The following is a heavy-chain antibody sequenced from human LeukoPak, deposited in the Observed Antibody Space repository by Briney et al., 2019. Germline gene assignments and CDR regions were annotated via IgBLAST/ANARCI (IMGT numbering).Heavy chain of an antibody. CDR1: GFTFSSYA. V-gene: IGHV3-48*03. CDR2: ISSSGSTI. J-gene: IGHJ4*02. D-gene: IGHD5-12*01. CDR3: AREGGGFDSLDY. Sequence: PGGSLRLSCAASGFTFSSYAMSWVRQAPGKGLEWVSGISSSGSTIYYADSVKGRFTISRDNAKNSLYLQMNSLRAEDTAVYYCAREGGGFDSLDYWGQGTLVTVSS.